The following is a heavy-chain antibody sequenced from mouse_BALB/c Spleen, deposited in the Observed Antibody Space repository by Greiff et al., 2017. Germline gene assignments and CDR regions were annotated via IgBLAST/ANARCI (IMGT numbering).Heavy chain of an antibody. Sequence: EVQLQQSGAELVKPGASVKLSCTASGFNIKDTYMHWVKQRPEQGLEWIGRIDPANGNTIYDPKFQGKATITADTSSNTAYLQLSSLTSEDTAVYYCARRGYYGYPIDYWGQGTTLTVSS. D-gene: IGHD1-2*01. CDR3: ARRGYYGYPIDY. J-gene: IGHJ2*01. CDR2: IDPANGNT. CDR1: GFNIKDTY. V-gene: IGHV14-3*02.